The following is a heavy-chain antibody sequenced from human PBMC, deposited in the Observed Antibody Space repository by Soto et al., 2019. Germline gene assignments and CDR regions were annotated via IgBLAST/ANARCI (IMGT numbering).Heavy chain of an antibody. CDR2: IWYDGSNK. D-gene: IGHD3-9*01. CDR1: GFTFSSYG. J-gene: IGHJ4*02. Sequence: GGSLRLSCAASGFTFSSYGMHWVRQAPGKGLEWVAVIWYDGSNKYYADSVKGRFTISRDNSKNTLYLQMNSLRAEDTAVYYCARGGYYDSLTGPSFDYWGQGTLVTVSS. V-gene: IGHV3-33*01. CDR3: ARGGYYDSLTGPSFDY.